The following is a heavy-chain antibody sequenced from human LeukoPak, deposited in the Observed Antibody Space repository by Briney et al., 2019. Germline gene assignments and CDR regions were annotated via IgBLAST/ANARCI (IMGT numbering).Heavy chain of an antibody. J-gene: IGHJ4*02. CDR3: ARQQTKYSYGKNFDY. D-gene: IGHD5-18*01. CDR2: IYPSDSDT. Sequence: ESLKISCEGSGYSFSSYWSGWVRQMPGKGLGWMGIIYPSDSDTRYSPSFQGQVTISADKSISTAYLQWNSLKASDTAKYYCARQQTKYSYGKNFDYWGQGTLVTVSS. CDR1: GYSFSSYW. V-gene: IGHV5-51*01.